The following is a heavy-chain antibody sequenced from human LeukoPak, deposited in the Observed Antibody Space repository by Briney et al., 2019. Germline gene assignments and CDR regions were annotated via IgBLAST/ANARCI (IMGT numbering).Heavy chain of an antibody. V-gene: IGHV1-46*01. Sequence: ASVKVSCKASGYTFTGYDIDWVRQATGQGLEWMGIINPSGGSTSYAQKFQGRVTMTRDTSTSTVYMELSSLRSEDTAVYYCARDGRHRYYYDSSGFYGGWFDPWGQGTLVTVS. CDR1: GYTFTGYD. J-gene: IGHJ5*02. D-gene: IGHD3-22*01. CDR2: INPSGGST. CDR3: ARDGRHRYYYDSSGFYGGWFDP.